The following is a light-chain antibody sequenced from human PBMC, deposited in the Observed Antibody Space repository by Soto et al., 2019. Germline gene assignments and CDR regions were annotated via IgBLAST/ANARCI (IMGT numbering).Light chain of an antibody. J-gene: IGKJ3*01. V-gene: IGKV1-39*01. Sequence: DIQMTQSPSSLSASVGDRVTINCRASQSISSYVYLYQQKPWKGPMLLIYAASSLRSGVPSRFSGSGSGTDLPLTIRSLQREYLSTYYCQQSYSTPPETFGPGTKVHIK. CDR2: AAS. CDR3: QQSYSTPPET. CDR1: QSISSY.